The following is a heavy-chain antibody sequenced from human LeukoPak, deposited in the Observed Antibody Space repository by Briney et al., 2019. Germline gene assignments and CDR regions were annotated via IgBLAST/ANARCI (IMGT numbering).Heavy chain of an antibody. CDR1: GGSISSSSYY. Sequence: SETLSLTCTVSGGSISSSSYYWGWIRQPPGKGLDWIGIVNYRGNTYYNPSLKSRVTISVNTSKNQFSLKLSSVTAADTAVYYCARRDSYSSGYYYFDYWGQGTLVTVSS. D-gene: IGHD3-22*01. CDR3: ARRDSYSSGYYYFDY. CDR2: VNYRGNT. V-gene: IGHV4-39*01. J-gene: IGHJ4*02.